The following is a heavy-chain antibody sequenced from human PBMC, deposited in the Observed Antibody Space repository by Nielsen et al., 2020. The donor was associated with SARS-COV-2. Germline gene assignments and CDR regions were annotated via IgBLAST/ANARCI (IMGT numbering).Heavy chain of an antibody. D-gene: IGHD6-13*01. V-gene: IGHV3-48*02. J-gene: IGHJ4*02. CDR3: AKDPSDGYSSSWYFDY. CDR2: ISSDGSAR. Sequence: GGSLRLSCTASGFSFSTYAMNWVRQAPGKGLEWVSFISSDGSARYFADSVKGRFAVSRDNAKNSLYLQMNSLRDEDTAVYYCAKDPSDGYSSSWYFDYWGQGTLVTVSS. CDR1: GFSFSTYA.